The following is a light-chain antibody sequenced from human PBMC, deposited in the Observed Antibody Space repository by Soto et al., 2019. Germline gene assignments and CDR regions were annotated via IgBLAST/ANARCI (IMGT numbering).Light chain of an antibody. CDR1: KLGNKY. CDR2: KDS. J-gene: IGLJ3*02. V-gene: IGLV3-1*01. Sequence: SYELTRPPSVSVSPGQTASITCSGDKLGNKYACWYQQKPGQSPVLVIYKDSKRPSGIPERFSGSNSGNTATLTISGTQAMDEADYYCQVWDRSTRVFGGGTKVTVL. CDR3: QVWDRSTRV.